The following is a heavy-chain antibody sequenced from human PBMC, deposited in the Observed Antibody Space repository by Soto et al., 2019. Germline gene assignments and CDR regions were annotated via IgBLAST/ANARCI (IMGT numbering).Heavy chain of an antibody. J-gene: IGHJ3*02. CDR3: ARQDNRDYSSSYAFDI. CDR2: INHSGKN. CDR1: CGAFNDYY. D-gene: IGHD3-22*01. Sequence: QLQLHQWGAGLLKPSEPMSLTCDVYCGAFNDYYLTWIRQPPGKGLEWIGEINHSGKNNYNPSLKSRVTLSVDTPKNKFFLKRNSVTAADTSVYFCARQDNRDYSSSYAFDIWGLGTLVTVSS. V-gene: IGHV4-34*01.